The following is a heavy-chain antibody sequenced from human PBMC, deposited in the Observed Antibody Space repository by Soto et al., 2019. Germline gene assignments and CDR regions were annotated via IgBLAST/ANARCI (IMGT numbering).Heavy chain of an antibody. V-gene: IGHV1-8*01. CDR2: MNPNSGNT. J-gene: IGHJ3*02. D-gene: IGHD2-21*01. Sequence: ASVKVSCKASGYTFTSYDINWVRQATGQGLEWMGWMNPNSGNTGYAQKFQGRVTMTMNNSISTSYMELSSLRSEDTAVYYCARECPVERGAGDIWGQGIMVTVSS. CDR1: GYTFTSYD. CDR3: ARECPVERGAGDI.